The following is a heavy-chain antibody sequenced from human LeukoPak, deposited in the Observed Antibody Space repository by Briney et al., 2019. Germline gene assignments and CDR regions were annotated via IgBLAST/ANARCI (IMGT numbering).Heavy chain of an antibody. Sequence: PSETLSLTCTVSGGSISSSSSYWGWIRQPPGKGLEWIVSIYYSGSTYYNPSLKSRVTISVDTSKNQFSLKLTSVTAADTAVYYCARLGPNWNYADYWGQGTLVTVSS. V-gene: IGHV4-39*07. CDR1: GGSISSSSSY. CDR3: ARLGPNWNYADY. J-gene: IGHJ4*02. D-gene: IGHD1-7*01. CDR2: IYYSGST.